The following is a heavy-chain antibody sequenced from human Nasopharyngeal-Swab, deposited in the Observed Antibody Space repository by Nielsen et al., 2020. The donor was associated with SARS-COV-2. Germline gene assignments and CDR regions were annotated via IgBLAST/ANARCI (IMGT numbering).Heavy chain of an antibody. V-gene: IGHV4-4*02. J-gene: IGHJ4*02. CDR3: ARVTSRDSGWRLDY. Sequence: WIRQPPGKGLEWIGEIYHSGSTNYNPSLKSRVTISVDKSKNQFSLKLSSVTAADTAVYYCARVTSRDSGWRLDYWGQGTLVTVSS. D-gene: IGHD6-19*01. CDR2: IYHSGST.